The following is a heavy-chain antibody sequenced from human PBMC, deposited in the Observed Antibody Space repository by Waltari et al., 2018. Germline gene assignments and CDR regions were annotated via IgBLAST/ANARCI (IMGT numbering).Heavy chain of an antibody. V-gene: IGHV4-38-2*01. Sequence: QVQLQESGPGLVKPSETLSLTCAVSGYSISSGYYWGWIRQPPGTGLEWIGSIYHSGSTYYNPSLKSRVTISGDTSKNQFSLKLSSVTAADTAVYYCARLSAAGPYYFDYWGQGTLVTVSS. D-gene: IGHD6-13*01. J-gene: IGHJ4*02. CDR2: IYHSGST. CDR1: GYSISSGYY. CDR3: ARLSAAGPYYFDY.